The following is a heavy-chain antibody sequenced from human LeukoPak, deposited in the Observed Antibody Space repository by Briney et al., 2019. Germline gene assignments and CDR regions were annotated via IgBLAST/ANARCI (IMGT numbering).Heavy chain of an antibody. CDR1: GFTFSSYG. V-gene: IGHV3-30*18. D-gene: IGHD3-22*01. CDR3: AKVPYYYDSSGYWDAFDI. Sequence: GGSLRLSCAASGFTFSSYGMHWVRQAPGKGLEWVAVISYDGSNKYYADSVKGRFTISRDNSKNTLYLQMNSLRAEDTAVYYCAKVPYYYDSSGYWDAFDIWGHGTMVTVSS. J-gene: IGHJ3*02. CDR2: ISYDGSNK.